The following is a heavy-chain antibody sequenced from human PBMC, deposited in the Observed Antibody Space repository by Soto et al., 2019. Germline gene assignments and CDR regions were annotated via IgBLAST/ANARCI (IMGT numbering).Heavy chain of an antibody. D-gene: IGHD2-15*01. CDR3: ARDAPEVAPY. CDR1: GGPIINGHTY. CDR2: INYRGTT. J-gene: IGHJ4*02. V-gene: IGHV4-31*03. Sequence: QVQLKESGPGLVKPSQILSLTCTVSGGPIINGHTYLNWIRQHPEKGLEWMGYINYRGTTNYNPALKSRILISIDTSKNQFSLSLTSVTAADTAVYYCARDAPEVAPYWGQGTLVTVSS.